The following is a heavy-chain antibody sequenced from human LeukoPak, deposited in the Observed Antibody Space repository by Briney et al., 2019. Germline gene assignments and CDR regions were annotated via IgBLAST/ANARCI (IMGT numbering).Heavy chain of an antibody. J-gene: IGHJ4*02. D-gene: IGHD3-22*01. CDR2: ISGSAGST. Sequence: GGSLRLSCAASGFTFSSYAMSWVRQAPGKGLEWVSDISGSAGSTYYADSVKGRFTISRDNSKNTLYLQMNSLRAEDTAIYYCAKTYYYDSSGYYYVFDYWGQGTLVTVSS. CDR3: AKTYYYDSSGYYYVFDY. CDR1: GFTFSSYA. V-gene: IGHV3-23*01.